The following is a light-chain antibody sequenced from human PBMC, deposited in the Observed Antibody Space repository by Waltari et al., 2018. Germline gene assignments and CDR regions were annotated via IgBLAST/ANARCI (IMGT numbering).Light chain of an antibody. CDR2: WAS. CDR3: QQYFSTPYN. J-gene: IGKJ2*01. CDR1: RSIFYSPNKNNY. V-gene: IGKV4-1*01. Sequence: DIVMTQSPDSLAVSLGERATINCKSSRSIFYSPNKNNYLAWYQHKPGQPPKLLIYWASTRQAGVPDRISGSGSGTDFTLTISSLQAEDVAVYYCQQYFSTPYNLGQGTKLEIK.